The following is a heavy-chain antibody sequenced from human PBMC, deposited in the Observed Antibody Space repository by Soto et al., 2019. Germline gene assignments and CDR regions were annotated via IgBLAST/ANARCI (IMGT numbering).Heavy chain of an antibody. J-gene: IGHJ4*02. CDR2: IYYTGDT. CDR1: GGSISSYY. CDR3: ARYTRAPDS. V-gene: IGHV4-59*01. Sequence: SETLSLTCTVSGGSISSYYWSWIRQAPGQGLESIGYIYYTGDTNTNPSLKSRATISIDTSKSQFSLKLSSVTAADTAVYYCARYTRAPDSWGQGTLVTVSS. D-gene: IGHD2-2*02.